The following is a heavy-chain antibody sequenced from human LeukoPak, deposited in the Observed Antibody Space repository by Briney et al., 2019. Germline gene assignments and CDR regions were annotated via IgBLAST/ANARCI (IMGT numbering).Heavy chain of an antibody. CDR3: AKDRNRDSSSWYYFDY. D-gene: IGHD6-13*01. J-gene: IGHJ4*02. V-gene: IGHV3-23*01. Sequence: GGSLRLSCAASGFTFSSYGMSWVRQAPGKGLEWVSAISGSGGSTYYADSVKGRFTISRDNSKNTLYLQMNSLRAEDTAVYYCAKDRNRDSSSWYYFDYWGQGTLVTVSS. CDR2: ISGSGGST. CDR1: GFTFSSYG.